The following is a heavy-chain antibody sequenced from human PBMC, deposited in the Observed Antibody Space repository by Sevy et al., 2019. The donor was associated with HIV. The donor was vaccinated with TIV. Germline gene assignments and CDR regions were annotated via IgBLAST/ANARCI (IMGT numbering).Heavy chain of an antibody. D-gene: IGHD3-16*02. J-gene: IGHJ4*02. V-gene: IGHV3-7*01. CDR1: GFTFSNYW. CDR2: IKHDGSEK. Sequence: GGSLRLSCAASGFTFSNYWMTWVRQAPGKGLEWVANIKHDGSEKVYVDSVKGRFTISRDNAKNSLYLQMNSLRIEDTAVYYCASGDDYVWGSYRLIPTAYWGQGTLVTVSS. CDR3: ASGDDYVWGSYRLIPTAY.